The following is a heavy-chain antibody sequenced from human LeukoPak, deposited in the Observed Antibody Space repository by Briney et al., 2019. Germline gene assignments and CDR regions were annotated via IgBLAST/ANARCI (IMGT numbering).Heavy chain of an antibody. CDR3: AKAQGPSVTTNLGDY. D-gene: IGHD4-17*01. V-gene: IGHV3-9*01. CDR2: ISWNSGSI. J-gene: IGHJ4*02. CDR1: GFTFDDYA. Sequence: PGRSLRLSCAASGFTFDDYAMHWVRQAPGKGLEWVSGISWNSGSIGYADSVEGRFTISRDNAKNSLYLQMNSLRAEDTALYYCAKAQGPSVTTNLGDYWGQGTLVTVSS.